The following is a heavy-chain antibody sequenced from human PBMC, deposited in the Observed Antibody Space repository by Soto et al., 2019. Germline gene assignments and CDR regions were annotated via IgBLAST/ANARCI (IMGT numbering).Heavy chain of an antibody. CDR2: ISGSGDST. D-gene: IGHD5-12*01. CDR3: AKAPGYDRYFDY. V-gene: IGHV3-23*01. CDR1: GFTFSSYA. Sequence: GGSLRLSCAASGFTFSSYAMSWVRQAPGKGLEWVSAISGSGDSTYYADSVKGRFTISRDNSKNTLYLQMNSLRAEDTAVYYCAKAPGYDRYFDYWGQGTLVTVSS. J-gene: IGHJ4*02.